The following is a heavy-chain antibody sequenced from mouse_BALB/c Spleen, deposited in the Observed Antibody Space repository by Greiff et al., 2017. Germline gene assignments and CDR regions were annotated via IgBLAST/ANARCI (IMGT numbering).Heavy chain of an antibody. D-gene: IGHD1-1*01. J-gene: IGHJ1*01. V-gene: IGHV5-12-1*01. Sequence: EVQVVESGGGLVKPGGSLKLSCAASGFAFSSYDMSWVRQTPEKRLEWVAYISSGGGSTYYPDTVKGRFTISRDNAKNTLYLQMSSLKSEDTAMYYCARHSGSWYFDVWGAGTTVTVSS. CDR3: ARHSGSWYFDV. CDR1: GFAFSSYD. CDR2: ISSGGGST.